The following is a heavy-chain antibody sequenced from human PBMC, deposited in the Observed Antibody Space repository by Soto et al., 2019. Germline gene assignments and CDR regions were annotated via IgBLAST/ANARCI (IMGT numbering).Heavy chain of an antibody. D-gene: IGHD1-26*01. Sequence: QVQLVQSGTEMKRPGSSVKVSCETSGGTFTNSTFNWVRQAPGQGLEWMGWVIPVLNITNYAQKSQGRINIAADNSTSTAYLELSSLRSEDTAISFCAREPTASAPFLFWGQGTVVTVSS. J-gene: IGHJ4*02. CDR3: AREPTASAPFLF. CDR2: VIPVLNIT. V-gene: IGHV1-69*02. CDR1: GGTFTNST.